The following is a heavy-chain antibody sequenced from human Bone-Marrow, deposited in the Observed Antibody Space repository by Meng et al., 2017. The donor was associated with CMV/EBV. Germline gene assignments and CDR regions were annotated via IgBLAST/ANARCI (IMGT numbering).Heavy chain of an antibody. CDR2: IYPGDSDT. D-gene: IGHD1-26*01. J-gene: IGHJ4*02. CDR3: ARHRYSWSYYGPFDY. CDR1: GYSFTSYW. V-gene: IGHV5-51*01. Sequence: KVSCKGSGYSFTSYWIGWVRQMPGKGLEWMGIIYPGDSDTRYSPSFQGQVTISADKSISTAYLQWSSLKASDTAMYYCARHRYSWSYYGPFDYWGQGTLVTVSS.